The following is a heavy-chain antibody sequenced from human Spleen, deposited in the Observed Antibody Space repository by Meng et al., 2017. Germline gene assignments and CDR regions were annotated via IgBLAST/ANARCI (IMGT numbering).Heavy chain of an antibody. CDR2: INHSGST. CDR3: ARGPTTMAHDFDY. J-gene: IGHJ4*02. CDR1: GVALSGSF. V-gene: IGHV4-34*01. Sequence: VPLQEVVPGVFAPSESPSLPCAVVGVALSGSFRSWIRQPPGKGLEWIGEINHSGSTNYTPSLKSRVTISVDTSKNQFSLKLCSVTAADTAVYYCARGPTTMAHDFDYWGQGTLVTVSS. D-gene: IGHD4-11*01.